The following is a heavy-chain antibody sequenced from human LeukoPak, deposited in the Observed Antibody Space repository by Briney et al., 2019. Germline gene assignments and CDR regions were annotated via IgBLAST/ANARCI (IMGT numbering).Heavy chain of an antibody. V-gene: IGHV3-7*03. CDR3: ARSRPYGTTWYGRSDF. Sequence: GGSLRLSCAASGFPFNAYWMTWVRQGPGQGLEWVANIRHDGDTKYYVDSLKGRFTISRDNAMNSLYLQMNSLRAEDTAIYYCARSRPYGTTWYGRSDFWGQGTLVTVSS. CDR2: IRHDGDTK. J-gene: IGHJ4*02. D-gene: IGHD6-13*01. CDR1: GFPFNAYW.